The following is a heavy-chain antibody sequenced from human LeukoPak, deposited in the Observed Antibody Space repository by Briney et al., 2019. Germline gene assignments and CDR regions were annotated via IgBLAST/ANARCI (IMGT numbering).Heavy chain of an antibody. CDR3: ANVISCGGSSCVDY. CDR1: GVDFFTLT. J-gene: IGHJ4*02. Sequence: KTGGSLRLSCVVSGVDFFTLTMNWVRQAPGKGPKWLSSIVYSSTSMYYADSVRGRFTISRDNTKNSVYLEMSGLRAEDTAVYYCANVISCGGSSCVDYWGQGIQVAVST. V-gene: IGHV3-21*01. CDR2: IVYSSTSM. D-gene: IGHD2-21*01.